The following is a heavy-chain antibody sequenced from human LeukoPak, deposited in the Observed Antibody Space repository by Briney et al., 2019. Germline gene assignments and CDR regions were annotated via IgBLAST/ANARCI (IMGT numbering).Heavy chain of an antibody. D-gene: IGHD3-16*02. V-gene: IGHV1-69*04. Sequence: SVKVSCKASGGTFSSYAISWVRQAPGQGLEWMGRIIPILGIANYAQKFQGRVTITADESTSTAYMELSSLRSEDTAVYYCASQPGYDYVWGSYRYTTSGFDYWGQGTLVTVSS. CDR3: ASQPGYDYVWGSYRYTTSGFDY. J-gene: IGHJ4*02. CDR1: GGTFSSYA. CDR2: IIPILGIA.